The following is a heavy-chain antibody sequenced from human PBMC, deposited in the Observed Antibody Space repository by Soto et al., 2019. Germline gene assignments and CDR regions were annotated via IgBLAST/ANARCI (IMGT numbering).Heavy chain of an antibody. V-gene: IGHV4-4*02. CDR3: ARVINSGYGYFDY. Sequence: QVQLQESGPGLVKPSGTLSLTCAVSGDSISNRNWWTWVRQPPGKGLEWIGEMHHSGNTNYNPSLESRVTISLDKSKNQFSLSLNSVTAADTAVYYCARVINSGYGYFDYWGQGTLVTVSS. CDR2: MHHSGNT. D-gene: IGHD5-12*01. CDR1: GDSISNRNW. J-gene: IGHJ4*02.